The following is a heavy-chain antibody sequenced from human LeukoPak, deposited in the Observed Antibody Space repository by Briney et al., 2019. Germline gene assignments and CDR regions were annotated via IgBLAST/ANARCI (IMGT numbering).Heavy chain of an antibody. V-gene: IGHV3-23*01. D-gene: IGHD6-19*01. J-gene: IGHJ4*02. CDR2: ISGSGGST. Sequence: ETLSLTCAVYGGSFSGYYMSWVRQAPGKGLEWVSAISGSGGSTYYADSVKGRFTISRDNSKNTLYLQMNSLRAEDTAVYYCAKDLAVAGTYFDYWGQGTLVTVSS. CDR1: GGSFSGYY. CDR3: AKDLAVAGTYFDY.